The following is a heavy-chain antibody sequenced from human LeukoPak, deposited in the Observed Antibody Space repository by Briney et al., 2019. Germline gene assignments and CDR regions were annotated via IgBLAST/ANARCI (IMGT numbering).Heavy chain of an antibody. D-gene: IGHD5-12*01. CDR3: ARDRGRGYDSYFDN. Sequence: SETLSLTCTVSGGSISRYYWSWIRQPAGKGLEWIGRIYTSGSTNYNPSLKSRVTMSVDTSKKQVSLKLSSVTAADTAVYYCARDRGRGYDSYFDNWGQGTLVTVSS. J-gene: IGHJ4*02. CDR2: IYTSGST. CDR1: GGSISRYY. V-gene: IGHV4-4*07.